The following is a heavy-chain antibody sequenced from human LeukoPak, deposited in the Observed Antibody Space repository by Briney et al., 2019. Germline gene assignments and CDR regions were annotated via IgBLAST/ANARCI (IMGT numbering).Heavy chain of an antibody. CDR3: ARHHDSSDWSDY. CDR2: IYYSGST. V-gene: IGHV4-39*01. Sequence: SETLSLTCTVSGGSISSSSYYWGWIRQPPGKGLEWIGSIYYSGSTYYDPSLKSRVTISVDTSKNQFSLKLSSVTAADTAVYYCARHHDSSDWSDYWGQGTLVTVSS. J-gene: IGHJ4*02. CDR1: GGSISSSSYY. D-gene: IGHD3-22*01.